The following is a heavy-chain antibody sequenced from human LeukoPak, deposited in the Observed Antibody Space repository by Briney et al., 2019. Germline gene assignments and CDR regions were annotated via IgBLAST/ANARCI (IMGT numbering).Heavy chain of an antibody. Sequence: GASVTVSCKASGYTFTRYIINWVRQAPGQGLEWMGWISAYNGNTNYAQKLQGRVTMTTDTSTSTAYMELRSLRSDDTAVYYCARHRTPDADCSSTSCYRSGAGRWFDPWGQGTLVTVSS. V-gene: IGHV1-18*01. CDR3: ARHRTPDADCSSTSCYRSGAGRWFDP. CDR1: GYTFTRYI. CDR2: ISAYNGNT. D-gene: IGHD2-2*02. J-gene: IGHJ5*02.